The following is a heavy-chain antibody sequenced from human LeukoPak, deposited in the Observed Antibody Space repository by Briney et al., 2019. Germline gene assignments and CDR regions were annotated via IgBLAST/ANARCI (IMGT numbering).Heavy chain of an antibody. J-gene: IGHJ4*02. Sequence: SETLSLTCAVSGGSISSGGYSWSWIRQPPGKGLEWIGYIYHSGSTYYNPSLKSRVTMSVDRSKNQFSLKLSSVTAADTAVYYCASLMVRGPLDYWGQGTLVTVSS. V-gene: IGHV4-30-2*01. CDR2: IYHSGST. CDR3: ASLMVRGPLDY. CDR1: GGSISSGGYS. D-gene: IGHD3-10*01.